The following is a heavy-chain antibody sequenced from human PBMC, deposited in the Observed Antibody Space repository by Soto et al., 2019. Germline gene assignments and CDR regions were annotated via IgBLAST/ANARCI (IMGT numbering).Heavy chain of an antibody. CDR3: ARSLRITMVRGVTPDAFDI. CDR2: ISSSSSYI. V-gene: IGHV3-21*01. J-gene: IGHJ3*02. Sequence: EVQLVESGGGLVKPGGSLRLSWAASGFTFSSYSMNWVRQAQGKGLEWVSSISSSSSYIYYADSVKGRFTISRDNAKNSLYLQMNSLRAEDTAVYYCARSLRITMVRGVTPDAFDIWGQGTMVTVSS. D-gene: IGHD3-10*01. CDR1: GFTFSSYS.